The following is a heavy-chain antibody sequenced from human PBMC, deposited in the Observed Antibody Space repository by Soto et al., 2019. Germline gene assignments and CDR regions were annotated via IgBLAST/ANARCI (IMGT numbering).Heavy chain of an antibody. Sequence: ETLSLTCAVYGGSFSGYYWSWIRQPPGKGLEWIGEINHSGSTNYNPSLKSRVTISVDTSKNQFSLKLSSVTAADTAVYYCARGRLDSLQFNYGMDVWGQGTTVTSP. J-gene: IGHJ6*02. CDR3: ARGRLDSLQFNYGMDV. V-gene: IGHV4-34*01. CDR1: GGSFSGYY. CDR2: INHSGST. D-gene: IGHD4-4*01.